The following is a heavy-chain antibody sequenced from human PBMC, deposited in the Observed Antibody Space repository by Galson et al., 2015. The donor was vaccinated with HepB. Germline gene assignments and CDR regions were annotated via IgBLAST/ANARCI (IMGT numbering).Heavy chain of an antibody. CDR2: INHSGNT. CDR1: GGSFSGYY. D-gene: IGHD6-6*01. V-gene: IGHV4-34*01. J-gene: IGHJ4*02. CDR3: ARLAARPATYYFDY. Sequence: ETLSLTSAVYGGSFSGYYWSWIRQPPGKGLEWIGEINHSGNTNYNPSLKSRVTISIDTSKNQFSLKLSSMTAADTAVYYCARLAARPATYYFDYWGQGTLVTVSS.